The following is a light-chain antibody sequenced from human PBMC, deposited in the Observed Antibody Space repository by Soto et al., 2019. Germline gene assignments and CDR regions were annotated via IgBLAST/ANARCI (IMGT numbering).Light chain of an antibody. CDR1: QSISSY. J-gene: IGKJ4*01. V-gene: IGKV1-39*01. CDR2: AAS. CDR3: QQSYSTPLT. Sequence: DIQMTKTPXSLSASVGDRATITCRASQSISSYLNWYQQKPGKAPKLLIYAASSLQSGVPSRFSGSGSGTDFTLTISSLQPEDFATYYCQQSYSTPLTFGGGTKVDI.